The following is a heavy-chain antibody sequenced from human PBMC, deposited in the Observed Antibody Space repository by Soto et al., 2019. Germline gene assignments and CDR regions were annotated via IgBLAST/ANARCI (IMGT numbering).Heavy chain of an antibody. D-gene: IGHD2-2*01. V-gene: IGHV3-23*01. CDR2: ITGSGDKT. CDR3: ARDCSSSSCSVWRY. CDR1: GFSLKTHA. J-gene: IGHJ4*02. Sequence: GGSLRLSWAASGFSLKTHAMTLVIQAPGKGLEWVSGITGSGDKTYYADSVKGRFIIPRDNSENTLYLQMNSLRAEDTALYYCARDCSSSSCSVWRYWGQGTQVTVSS.